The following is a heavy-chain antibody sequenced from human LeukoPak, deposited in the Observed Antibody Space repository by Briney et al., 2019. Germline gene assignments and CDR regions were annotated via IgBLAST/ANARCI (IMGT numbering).Heavy chain of an antibody. CDR3: ARGRPGSSITMVRGVTFDY. CDR2: VNHSGST. Sequence: SETLSLPCAVYGGPFSGYYWSWTRQPPGKGLEWIGEVNHSGSTTSNPSRKSQISISVDTSQNPFSLKLSSVTAAVTAVYYCARGRPGSSITMVRGVTFDYWGQGTLVTVSS. J-gene: IGHJ4*02. D-gene: IGHD3-10*01. CDR1: GGPFSGYY. V-gene: IGHV4-34*01.